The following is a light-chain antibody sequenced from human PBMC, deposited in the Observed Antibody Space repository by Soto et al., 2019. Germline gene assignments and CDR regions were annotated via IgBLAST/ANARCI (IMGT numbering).Light chain of an antibody. Sequence: DIQITQSPASLSSSVLERFTITCRASQSISSYLNWYQQKPGKAPKLLIYAASSLKSGVPSRFSGSGSGTEFTLTISSLQPDDFATYYCQQYNSYSSFGQGTKV. V-gene: IGKV1-5*01. CDR3: QQYNSYSS. CDR1: QSISSY. J-gene: IGKJ1*01. CDR2: AAS.